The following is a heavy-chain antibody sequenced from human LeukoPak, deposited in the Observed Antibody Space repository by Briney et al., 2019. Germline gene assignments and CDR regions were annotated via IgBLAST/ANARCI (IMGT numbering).Heavy chain of an antibody. J-gene: IGHJ3*02. CDR1: EFTFPMYW. CDR3: ARHRSGGSQDDAFDI. V-gene: IGHV3-7*01. D-gene: IGHD2-15*01. CDR2: IKQDGSEK. Sequence: GGSLRLSCAASEFTFPMYWMTWVRQAPGKGLEWVADIKQDGSEKYYVDSVKGRFTISRQNAKNSLFLQMNSLRAEDTAVYYCARHRSGGSQDDAFDIWGQGTMVTVSS.